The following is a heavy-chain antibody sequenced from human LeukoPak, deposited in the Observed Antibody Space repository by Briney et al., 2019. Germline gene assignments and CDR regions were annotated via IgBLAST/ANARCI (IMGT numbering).Heavy chain of an antibody. CDR1: PGSITSSLYY. CDR3: VREFQLTYDF. CDR2: ISYSGST. Sequence: SETLSLTCTVSPGSITSSLYYWAWIRQPPGKGLQWIGSISYSGSTYYNPSLKSRVNIPLDTSKNQFSLSLNTVTAADTAVYYCVREFQLTYDFWGQGTLVTVSS. V-gene: IGHV4-39*07. D-gene: IGHD3/OR15-3a*01. J-gene: IGHJ4*02.